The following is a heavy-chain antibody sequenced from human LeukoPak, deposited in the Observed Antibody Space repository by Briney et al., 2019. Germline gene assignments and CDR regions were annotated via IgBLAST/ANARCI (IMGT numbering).Heavy chain of an antibody. CDR2: IYHSGST. D-gene: IGHD3-10*01. CDR3: ARNPHWMVRGVIT. V-gene: IGHV4-38-2*01. Sequence: SETLSLTCAASGYSISSGYYWGWLRQPPGKGLEWIGSIYHSGSTYYNPSLKSRVAISVDTSKNQFSLKLSSVTAADTAVYYCARNPHWMVRGVITWGQGTLVTVSS. J-gene: IGHJ5*02. CDR1: GYSISSGYY.